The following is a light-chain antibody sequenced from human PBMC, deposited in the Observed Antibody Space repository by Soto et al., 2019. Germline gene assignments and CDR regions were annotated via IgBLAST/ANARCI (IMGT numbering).Light chain of an antibody. CDR3: QHYVSPGT. CDR1: PSVSNNY. CDR2: GAS. J-gene: IGKJ1*01. Sequence: IVLTQSPGTLSLSQGERATLSCRASPSVSNNYLAWSQQKPGQAPRLLIYGASNRATGIPDRFSGSGSGTDSTLTIRRLEPVVFAVDYGQHYVSPGTFGQGSNGDNK. V-gene: IGKV3-20*01.